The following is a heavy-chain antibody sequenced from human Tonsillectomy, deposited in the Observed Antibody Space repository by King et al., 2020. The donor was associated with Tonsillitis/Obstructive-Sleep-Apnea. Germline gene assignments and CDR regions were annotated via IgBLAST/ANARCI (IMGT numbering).Heavy chain of an antibody. CDR2: IIPIFGTA. Sequence: GQLVQSGAEVKKPGSSVKVSCKASGGTFSSYAISWVRQAPGQGLEWMGGIIPIFGTANYAQKFQGRGTITADESTSTAYMELSSLRSDDTAVYYCARDGPIYSPLDLWGRGTLVTVSS. V-gene: IGHV1-69*01. J-gene: IGHJ2*01. D-gene: IGHD4-11*01. CDR3: ARDGPIYSPLDL. CDR1: GGTFSSYA.